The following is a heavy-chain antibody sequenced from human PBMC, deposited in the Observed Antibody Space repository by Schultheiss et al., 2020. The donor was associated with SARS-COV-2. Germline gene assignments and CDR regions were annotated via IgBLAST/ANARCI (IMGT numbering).Heavy chain of an antibody. CDR1: GFTFSSYG. J-gene: IGHJ4*02. CDR2: IWYDGSNK. V-gene: IGHV3-33*01. CDR3: AREMLGYSSGWYSFDY. D-gene: IGHD6-19*01. Sequence: GGSLRLSCAASGFTFSSYGMHWVRQAPGKGLEWVAVIWYDGSNKYYADSVKGRFTISRDNSKNTLYLQMNSLRAEDTAVYYCAREMLGYSSGWYSFDYWGQGTLVTVSS.